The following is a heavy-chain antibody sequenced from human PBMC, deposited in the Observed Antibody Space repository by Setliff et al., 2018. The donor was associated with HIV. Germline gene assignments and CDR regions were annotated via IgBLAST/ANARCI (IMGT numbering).Heavy chain of an antibody. D-gene: IGHD4-4*01. CDR1: GGSVSDSNVY. V-gene: IGHV4-39*02. J-gene: IGHJ6*02. CDR2: IYYDGSA. Sequence: SETLSLTCSVSGGSVSDSNVYWNWIRQSPGKGLEWIGNIYYDGSAYYNPSLKSRVTILIDTSTNQFSLKLSSVTASDTAVYYCARDDSNYRQHGMDVWGQGTTVTVSS. CDR3: ARDDSNYRQHGMDV.